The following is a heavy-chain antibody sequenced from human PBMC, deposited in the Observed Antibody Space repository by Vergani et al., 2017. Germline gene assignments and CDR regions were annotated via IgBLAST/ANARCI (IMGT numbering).Heavy chain of an antibody. Sequence: EVQLLESGGDLVQPGGSLRLSCAASGFTFSSYAMSWVRQAPGKGLEWVSAISGSGGSTYYADSVKGRFTISRDNSKNTLYLQMGSLRAEDMAVYYCARDSGGDLGPSYXFDYWGQGTLVTVSS. CDR2: ISGSGGST. CDR1: GFTFSSYA. V-gene: IGHV3-23*01. J-gene: IGHJ4*02. CDR3: ARDSGGDLGPSYXFDY. D-gene: IGHD2-21*01.